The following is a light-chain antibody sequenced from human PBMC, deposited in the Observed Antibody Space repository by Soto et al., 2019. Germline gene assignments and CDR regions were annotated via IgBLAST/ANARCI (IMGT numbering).Light chain of an antibody. J-gene: IGLJ2*01. CDR3: SSYTTSVTRVV. Sequence: QSALTQPPSASGSPGQSVTISCTGTSSDVGGYNYVSWYQQHPDKAPKLIIYEVSKRPSGVPDRFSGSKSGNTASLTISGLQAEDEAAYYCSSYTTSVTRVVFGGGTKLTVL. CDR1: SSDVGGYNY. CDR2: EVS. V-gene: IGLV2-8*01.